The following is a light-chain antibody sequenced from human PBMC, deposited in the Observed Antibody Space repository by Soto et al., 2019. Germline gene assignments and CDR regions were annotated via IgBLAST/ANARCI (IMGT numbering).Light chain of an antibody. J-gene: IGKJ5*01. Sequence: EFVLTQSPGTLSLSPWERGTLXCKASQTVRNNYLAWYQQKPGQAPRLLIYDASSRATGIPDRFSGGGSGTEFTLTISSLQSEDFAVYYCQQYNNWPPITFGQGTRLEI. V-gene: IGKV3-20*01. CDR1: QTVRNNY. CDR2: DAS. CDR3: QQYNNWPPIT.